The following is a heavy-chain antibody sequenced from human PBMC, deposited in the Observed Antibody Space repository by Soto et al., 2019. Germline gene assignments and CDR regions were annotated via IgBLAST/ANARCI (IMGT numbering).Heavy chain of an antibody. V-gene: IGHV3-21*01. CDR1: GFTFSSYS. CDR3: ARVLRIAAGGSYFDY. Sequence: PGGSLRLSCAASGFTFSSYSMNWFRHAPGKWLEWVSSISSSSYIYYADSVKGRFTISRDNAKNSLYLQMNSLRAEDTAVYYCARVLRIAAGGSYFDYWGQGTLVTVSS. CDR2: ISSSSYI. D-gene: IGHD6-13*01. J-gene: IGHJ4*02.